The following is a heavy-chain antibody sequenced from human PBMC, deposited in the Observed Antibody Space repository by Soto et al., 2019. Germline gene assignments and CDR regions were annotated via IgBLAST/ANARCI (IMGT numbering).Heavy chain of an antibody. Sequence: QLQLQESGSGLVKPSQTLSLTCAVSGGSISSGGYSWSWIRQPPGKGLQWIGYIYHSGSTYYNPSLKSRVTISVDRSKNQFSLKLSSVTAADTAVYYCARDSGTTGTNNWFHPLGQGTLVTVSS. D-gene: IGHD1-1*01. CDR3: ARDSGTTGTNNWFHP. V-gene: IGHV4-30-2*01. J-gene: IGHJ5*02. CDR1: GGSISSGGYS. CDR2: IYHSGST.